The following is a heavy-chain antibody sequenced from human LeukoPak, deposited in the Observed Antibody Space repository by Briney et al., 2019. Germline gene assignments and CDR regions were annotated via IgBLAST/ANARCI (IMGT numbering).Heavy chain of an antibody. CDR3: ARHAGQYSSSWYPPAYFQH. V-gene: IGHV4-39*01. D-gene: IGHD6-13*01. CDR1: GGSISSSSYY. Sequence: SETLSLTCTVSGGSISSSSYYWGWIRQPPGKGLEWIGSIYYSGSTYYNPSLKSRVTISVDTSKNQFSLKLSSVTAADTAVYYCARHAGQYSSSWYPPAYFQHWGQGTLVTVSS. J-gene: IGHJ1*01. CDR2: IYYSGST.